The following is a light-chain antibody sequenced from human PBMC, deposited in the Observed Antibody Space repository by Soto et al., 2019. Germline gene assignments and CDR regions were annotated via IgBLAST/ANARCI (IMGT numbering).Light chain of an antibody. CDR1: QSVSSN. CDR3: QQRSNWPT. Sequence: EIVMTQSPATLSVSPGERATLSCRASQSVSSNLAWYQQKPGQAPRLLIYGESTRATGIPARFSGSGSGTEFTLTISSLQSEDFAVYYCQQRSNWPTFGQGTRLEIK. V-gene: IGKV3-15*01. CDR2: GES. J-gene: IGKJ5*01.